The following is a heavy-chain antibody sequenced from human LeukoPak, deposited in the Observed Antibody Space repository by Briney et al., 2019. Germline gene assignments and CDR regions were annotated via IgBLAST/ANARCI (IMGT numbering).Heavy chain of an antibody. J-gene: IGHJ6*02. CDR3: ARGSYYYDSSGLSNYYGLDV. CDR1: GGSITSSSYY. CDR2: IYYSGTT. V-gene: IGHV4-39*07. D-gene: IGHD3-22*01. Sequence: SETLSLTCTVSGGSITSSSYYWGWIRQPPGKGLEWIGSIYYSGTTYYNPSLKSRVTISVDTSKNQFSLKLSSVTAADTAVYYCARGSYYYDSSGLSNYYGLDVWGQGTTVTVSS.